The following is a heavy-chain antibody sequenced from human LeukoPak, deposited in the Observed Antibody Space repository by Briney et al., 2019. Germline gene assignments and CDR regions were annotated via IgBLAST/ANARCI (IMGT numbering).Heavy chain of an antibody. D-gene: IGHD6-13*01. CDR1: GFTFSDYY. V-gene: IGHV3-11*01. J-gene: IGHJ4*02. Sequence: PGGSLRLSCAASGFTFSDYYMSWIRQAPGKGLEWVSYISSSGSTIYYADSVKGRFTISRDNAKNSLYLQMNSLRAEDTAVYYCAKDRGFSNSWYLFDYWGQGTLVTVSS. CDR3: AKDRGFSNSWYLFDY. CDR2: ISSSGSTI.